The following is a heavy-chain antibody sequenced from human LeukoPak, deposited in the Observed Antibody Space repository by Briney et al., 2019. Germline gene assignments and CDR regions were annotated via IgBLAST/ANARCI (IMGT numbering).Heavy chain of an antibody. CDR3: AREVPLIDY. V-gene: IGHV3-21*01. J-gene: IGHJ4*02. D-gene: IGHD3-10*01. CDR1: GFTFSSDS. Sequence: GGSLRLSCAASGFTFSSDSMNWIRQAPGKGLEWVLFISSSSSFIYYADSVKGRFTISRDNAKNSLYLQMNSLRAEDTAVYYCAREVPLIDYWGQGTLVTVSS. CDR2: ISSSSSFI.